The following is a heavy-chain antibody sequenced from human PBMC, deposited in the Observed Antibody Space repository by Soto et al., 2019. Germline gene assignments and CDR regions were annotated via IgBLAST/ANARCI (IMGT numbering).Heavy chain of an antibody. V-gene: IGHV1-18*01. D-gene: IGHD3-16*01. J-gene: IGHJ4*02. Sequence: QVQLVQSGAEVKKPGASVKVSCKASGYTFTNFGISWVRQAPGQGLEWMGWISAYNGNTNYAQNFQGRVTMTTDTSTSPAYMALRSLRSDATAVYYCARGGTPIDYWCQGTLVTVSS. CDR3: ARGGTPIDY. CDR1: GYTFTNFG. CDR2: ISAYNGNT.